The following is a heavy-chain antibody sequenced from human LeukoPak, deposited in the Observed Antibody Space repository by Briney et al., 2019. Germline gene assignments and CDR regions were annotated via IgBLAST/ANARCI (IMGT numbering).Heavy chain of an antibody. CDR1: GFTVSSNY. J-gene: IGHJ4*02. V-gene: IGHV3-66*01. Sequence: GRSLRLSCAASGFTVSSNYMSWVRQAPGKGLEWVSVIYSGGSTYYADSVKGRFTISRDNSKNTLYLQMNSLRAEDTAVYYCARGYSGYDDKSHWGQGTLVTVSS. CDR3: ARGYSGYDDKSH. D-gene: IGHD5-12*01. CDR2: IYSGGST.